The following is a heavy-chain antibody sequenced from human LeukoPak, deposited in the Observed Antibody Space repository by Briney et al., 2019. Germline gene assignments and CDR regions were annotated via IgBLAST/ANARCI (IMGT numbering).Heavy chain of an antibody. CDR2: IYYSGST. CDR1: GGSISSSSYY. Sequence: SETLSLTCTVSGGSISSSSYYWGWIRQPPGKGLEWIGSIYYSGSTYYNPSLKSRVTISVDTSKNQFSLKLSSVTAADTAVCYCACIAAAGTLDPWGQGTLVTVSS. D-gene: IGHD6-13*01. CDR3: ACIAAAGTLDP. V-gene: IGHV4-39*01. J-gene: IGHJ5*02.